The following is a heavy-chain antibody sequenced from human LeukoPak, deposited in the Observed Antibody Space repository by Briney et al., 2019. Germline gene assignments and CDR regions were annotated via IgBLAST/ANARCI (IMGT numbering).Heavy chain of an antibody. D-gene: IGHD2-2*01. CDR3: ARGASSVVVPAAITWFDP. J-gene: IGHJ5*02. Sequence: SETLSLTCAVYGGSFSGYYWSWIRQPPGKGLEWIGEINHSGSTNYNPSLKSRVTISVDTSKNQFSLKLSSVTAADTAVYYCARGASSVVVPAAITWFDPWGQGTLVTVSS. CDR2: INHSGST. V-gene: IGHV4-34*01. CDR1: GGSFSGYY.